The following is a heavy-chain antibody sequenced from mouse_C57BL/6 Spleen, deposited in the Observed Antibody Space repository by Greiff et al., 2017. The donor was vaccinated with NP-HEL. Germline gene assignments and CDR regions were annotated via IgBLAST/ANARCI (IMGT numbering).Heavy chain of an antibody. CDR3: ARGGGYYDGSSWFAY. V-gene: IGHV1-69*01. CDR1: GYTFTSYW. CDR2: IDPSDSYT. D-gene: IGHD1-1*01. Sequence: QVQLQQPGAELVMPGASVKLSCKASGYTFTSYWMHWVKQRPGQGLEWIGEIDPSDSYTNYNQKFKGKSTLTVDKSSSTAYMQLSSLTSEDSAVYYCARGGGYYDGSSWFAYWGQGTLVTVSA. J-gene: IGHJ3*01.